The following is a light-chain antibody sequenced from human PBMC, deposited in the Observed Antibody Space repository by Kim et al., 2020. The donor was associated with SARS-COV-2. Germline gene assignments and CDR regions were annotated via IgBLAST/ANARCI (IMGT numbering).Light chain of an antibody. CDR1: QDIRND. J-gene: IGKJ5*01. Sequence: GDRVTINCRASQDIRNDLGWYQQNPGRAPKRRIYGASSLQSGEPSRFSGSGTGTEFTLTNSSLQTEDFATSFCLQHNTYPITFGQGTRL. CDR3: LQHNTYPIT. CDR2: GAS. V-gene: IGKV1-17*01.